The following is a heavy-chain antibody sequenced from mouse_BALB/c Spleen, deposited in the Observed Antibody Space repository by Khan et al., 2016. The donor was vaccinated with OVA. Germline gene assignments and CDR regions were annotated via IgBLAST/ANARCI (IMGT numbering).Heavy chain of an antibody. J-gene: IGHJ4*01. CDR2: IWSDGST. CDR1: GFSLTTYG. D-gene: IGHD2-3*01. V-gene: IGHV2-6*02. CDR3: ARWFDGYSSLYAMDY. Sequence: QVQLQQSGPGLVAPSQSLSITCTVSGFSLTTYGVHWVRQHPGKGLEWLVVIWSDGSTNYNSVLKSRLSISKDNSKSQVFLKMNRHQTDDTAMYYCARWFDGYSSLYAMDYWGQGTSGTVSS.